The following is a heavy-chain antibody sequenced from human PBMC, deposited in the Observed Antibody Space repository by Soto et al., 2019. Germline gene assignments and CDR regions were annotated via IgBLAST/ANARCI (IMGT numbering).Heavy chain of an antibody. V-gene: IGHV4-34*01. CDR3: ARVRSGDSSGYYYYYYGMDV. D-gene: IGHD3-22*01. CDR1: GGSFSGYY. Sequence: QVQLQQWGAGLLKPSETLSLTCAVYGGSFSGYYWSWIRKHPGKGLEWIGAINHSGSTNYNPSLKSRVTISVDTSKNQFSLKLSSVTAADTAVYYCARVRSGDSSGYYYYYYGMDVWGQGTTVTVSS. J-gene: IGHJ6*02. CDR2: INHSGST.